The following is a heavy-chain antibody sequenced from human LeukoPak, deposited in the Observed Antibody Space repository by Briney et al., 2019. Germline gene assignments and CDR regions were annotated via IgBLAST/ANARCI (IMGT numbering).Heavy chain of an antibody. D-gene: IGHD3-9*01. CDR2: INHSGTT. CDR1: GASFNTYY. Sequence: PSETLSLTCAVYGASFNTYYWSWIRQSPQKGLEWIGDINHSGTTNYNPSLKSRVTISVDTSKNQFSLKLASVTAADTAVYYCARELHYDILTGYYKYDAFDIWGQGTMVTVSS. CDR3: ARELHYDILTGYYKYDAFDI. V-gene: IGHV4-34*01. J-gene: IGHJ3*02.